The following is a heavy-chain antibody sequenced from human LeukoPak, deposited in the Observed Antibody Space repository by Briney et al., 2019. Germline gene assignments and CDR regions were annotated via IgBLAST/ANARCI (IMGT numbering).Heavy chain of an antibody. Sequence: SETLSLTCTVSGDSISSSYWSWIRPTPGKGLEWIGHIYYSGSTNYNPSLKSRVTISVDTSKNQFSLKLSSVTAADTAVYFCARSAAGLSYGMDVWGQGTTVTVSS. J-gene: IGHJ6*02. CDR2: IYYSGST. CDR1: GDSISSSY. V-gene: IGHV4-59*08. D-gene: IGHD6-13*01. CDR3: ARSAAGLSYGMDV.